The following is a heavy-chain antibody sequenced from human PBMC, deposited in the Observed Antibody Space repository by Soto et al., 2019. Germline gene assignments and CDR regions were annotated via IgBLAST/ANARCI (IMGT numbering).Heavy chain of an antibody. D-gene: IGHD2-15*01. J-gene: IGHJ6*03. CDR1: GYTFTSYG. V-gene: IGHV1-18*01. CDR3: ARADSSPYYYYYMDV. CDR2: ISAYNGNT. Sequence: ASVKVSCKASGYTFTSYGISWVRQAPGQGLEWMGWISAYNGNTNYAQKLQGRVTMTTDTSTSTAYMELRSLRSDDTAVYYCARADSSPYYYYYMDVWGKGTTVTVSS.